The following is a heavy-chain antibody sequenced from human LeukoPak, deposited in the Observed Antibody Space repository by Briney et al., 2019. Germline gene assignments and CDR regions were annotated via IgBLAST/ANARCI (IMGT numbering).Heavy chain of an antibody. CDR1: GFTFSSYG. Sequence: PGRSLTLSCAASGFTFSSYGMHGVRQAPGKELEWVAVISYDESNKYYADSVKGRFTISRDNSKNTLYLQMNSLRAEDTAVYYCAKERRRNYYDSSGYSSPFDYWGQGTLVSVSS. J-gene: IGHJ4*02. D-gene: IGHD3-22*01. V-gene: IGHV3-30*18. CDR3: AKERRRNYYDSSGYSSPFDY. CDR2: ISYDESNK.